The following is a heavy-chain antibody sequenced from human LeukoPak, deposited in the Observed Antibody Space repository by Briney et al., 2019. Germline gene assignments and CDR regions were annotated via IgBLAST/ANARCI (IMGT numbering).Heavy chain of an antibody. V-gene: IGHV1-69*13. Sequence: SVKVSCKAPGGTFSSYAISWVRQAPGQGLEWMGGIIPIFGTANYAQKFQGRVTITADESTSTAYMELSSLRSEDTAVYYCASSYYYDSSGYHVDYWGQGTLVTVSS. CDR3: ASSYYYDSSGYHVDY. CDR1: GGTFSSYA. CDR2: IIPIFGTA. D-gene: IGHD3-22*01. J-gene: IGHJ4*02.